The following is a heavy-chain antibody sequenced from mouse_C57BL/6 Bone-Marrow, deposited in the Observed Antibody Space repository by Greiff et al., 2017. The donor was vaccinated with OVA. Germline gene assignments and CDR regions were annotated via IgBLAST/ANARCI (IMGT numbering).Heavy chain of an antibody. D-gene: IGHD1-1*01. J-gene: IGHJ1*03. CDR2: IYPGNSDT. CDR1: GYTFTSYW. V-gene: IGHV1-5*01. CDR3: THHYYGSSFGYWYFDV. Sequence: EVQLQQSGTVLARPGASVKMSCKTSGYTFTSYWMHWVKQRPGQGLEWIGAIYPGNSDTSYNQKFKGKAKLTAVTSASTAYMELSSLTNEDSAVYYCTHHYYGSSFGYWYFDVWGTGTTVTVSS.